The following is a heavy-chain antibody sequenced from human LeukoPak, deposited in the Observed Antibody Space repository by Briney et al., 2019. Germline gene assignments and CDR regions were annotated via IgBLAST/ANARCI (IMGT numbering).Heavy chain of an antibody. CDR3: ARGSSSNNWFDP. CDR1: GYTFTCYY. D-gene: IGHD6-13*01. V-gene: IGHV1-2*02. Sequence: GASVKVSCKASGYTFTCYYMHWVRQAPGQGLEWMGWINPNSGGKNYAQKFQGRVTMTRDTSISTAYMELSRLRSDDTAVYYCARGSSSNNWFDPWGQGTLVTVSS. CDR2: INPNSGGK. J-gene: IGHJ5*02.